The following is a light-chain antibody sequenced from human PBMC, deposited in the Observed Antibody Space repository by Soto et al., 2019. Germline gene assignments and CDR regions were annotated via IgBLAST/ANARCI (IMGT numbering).Light chain of an antibody. J-gene: IGKJ2*01. CDR2: KAS. Sequence: DLQMTQSPSTLSASVGDRVTITCRASQSISSWLAWYQQKPGKAPKLLIDKASSLESGVPSRFSGSGSGTECTLTISSLQPDDFATDYCQQYNSYPYTFGQGTKLESK. CDR3: QQYNSYPYT. CDR1: QSISSW. V-gene: IGKV1-5*03.